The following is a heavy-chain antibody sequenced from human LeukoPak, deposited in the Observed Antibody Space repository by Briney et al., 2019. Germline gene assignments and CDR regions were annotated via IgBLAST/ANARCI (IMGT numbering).Heavy chain of an antibody. J-gene: IGHJ4*02. D-gene: IGHD5-12*01. CDR1: GFTFRSYG. Sequence: PGGSLRLSCAASGFTFRSYGMHWVRQAPGKGLEWEAVVWYDGSNKYYADSVKGRFTISRDNSNNTLYLQMNSLRAEDTAVYYCAIEVTTRIFDYWGQGTLVTVSS. CDR3: AIEVTTRIFDY. CDR2: VWYDGSNK. V-gene: IGHV3-33*01.